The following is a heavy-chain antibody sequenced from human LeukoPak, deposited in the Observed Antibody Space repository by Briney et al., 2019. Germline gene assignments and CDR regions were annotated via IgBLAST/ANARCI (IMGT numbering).Heavy chain of an antibody. V-gene: IGHV4-59*01. J-gene: IGHJ5*02. D-gene: IGHD2-21*01. Sequence: PSETLSLTSTLSGGSLRSFYWSWVREPPGQGVEWIVNNYYSRSPNYNPSLKRRVTISVDTSKDQFSLKLSSVTAADTAVYYCARDGGDWFDPWGQGTLVTVSS. CDR2: NYYSRSP. CDR1: GGSLRSFY. CDR3: ARDGGDWFDP.